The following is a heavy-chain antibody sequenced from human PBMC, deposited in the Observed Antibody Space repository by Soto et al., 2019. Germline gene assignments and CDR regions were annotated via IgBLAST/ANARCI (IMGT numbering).Heavy chain of an antibody. CDR3: ARDLVGATTEYFQH. CDR2: IYSSGGT. J-gene: IGHJ1*01. CDR1: GFTVSSNY. Sequence: EVQLVESGGGLVQPGGSLRLSCAASGFTVSSNYMSWVRQAPGKGLEWVSVIYSSGGTYYADSVKGRFTISRDNSKNTLYLQMNSLRAEDTAVYYCARDLVGATTEYFQHWGQGTLVTVSS. V-gene: IGHV3-66*01. D-gene: IGHD1-26*01.